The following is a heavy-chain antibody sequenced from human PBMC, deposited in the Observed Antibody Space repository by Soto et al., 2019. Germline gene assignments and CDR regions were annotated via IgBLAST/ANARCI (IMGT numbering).Heavy chain of an antibody. V-gene: IGHV3-72*01. Sequence: GGSLRLSCAGSGFTFSDHYMDWVRQAPGQGLEWVGRSRNKPKKYTTEYAASVKGRFTISRDDSKSSLYLQMNSLKTEDTAIYYCARISAAASNAFDIWGRGTMVTVSS. D-gene: IGHD6-13*01. CDR2: SRNKPKKYTT. CDR1: GFTFSDHY. CDR3: ARISAAASNAFDI. J-gene: IGHJ3*02.